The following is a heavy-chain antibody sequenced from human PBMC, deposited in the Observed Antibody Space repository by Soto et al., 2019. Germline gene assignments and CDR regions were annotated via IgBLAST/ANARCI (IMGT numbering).Heavy chain of an antibody. CDR1: GGSISSSSYC. D-gene: IGHD1-26*01. V-gene: IGHV4-39*01. J-gene: IGHJ6*02. CDR2: IYYSGST. Sequence: PSETLSLTCTVSGGSISSSSYCWGWIRQPPGKGLEWIGSIYYSGSTYYNPSLKSRVTISVDTSKNQFSLKLSSVTAADTAVYYCARLKAVGASPPGYYYYGMDVWGQGTTVTVSS. CDR3: ARLKAVGASPPGYYYYGMDV.